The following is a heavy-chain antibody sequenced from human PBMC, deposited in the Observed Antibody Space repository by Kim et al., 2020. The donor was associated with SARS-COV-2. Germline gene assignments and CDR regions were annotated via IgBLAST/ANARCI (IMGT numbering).Heavy chain of an antibody. CDR1: GGSISSYY. Sequence: SETLSLTCTVSGGSISSYYWSWIRQPPGKGLEWIGYIYYSGSTNYNPSLKSRVTISVDTSKNQFSLKLSSVTAADTAVYYCARSPMPGYALDYWGQGTLDTVSS. D-gene: IGHD2-2*01. CDR3: ARSPMPGYALDY. J-gene: IGHJ4*02. CDR2: IYYSGST. V-gene: IGHV4-59*01.